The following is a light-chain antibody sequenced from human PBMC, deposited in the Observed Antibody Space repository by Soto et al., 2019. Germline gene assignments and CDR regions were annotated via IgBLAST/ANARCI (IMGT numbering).Light chain of an antibody. V-gene: IGKV3-20*01. CDR1: QGVSSR. J-gene: IGKJ5*01. CDR2: GAS. CDR3: QHYGGAPIT. Sequence: EIVLTQSPGTLSLSPGERATLSCRASQGVSSRLAWYQHKPGQAPRLLISGASNRATGIPDRFSGSGSGTDFTLTISRLEPEDFALYYCQHYGGAPITFGQGTRLE.